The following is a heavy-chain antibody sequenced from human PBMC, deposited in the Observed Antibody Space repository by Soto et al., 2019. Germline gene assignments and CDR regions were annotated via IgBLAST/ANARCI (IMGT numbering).Heavy chain of an antibody. CDR1: GYTFTGYY. V-gene: IGHV1-2*04. J-gene: IGHJ4*02. CDR2: INPNSGGT. CDR3: AREVRGCSSTSCHFDY. Sequence: ASVKVSCKASGYTFTGYYMHWVRQAPGQGLEWMGWINPNSGGTNYAQKFQGWVTMTRDTSISTAYMELSRLRSDDTAVYYCAREVRGCSSTSCHFDYWGQGTLVTVSS. D-gene: IGHD2-2*01.